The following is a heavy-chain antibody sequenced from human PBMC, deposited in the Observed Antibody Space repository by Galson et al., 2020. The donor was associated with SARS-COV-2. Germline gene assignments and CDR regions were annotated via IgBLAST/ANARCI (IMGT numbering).Heavy chain of an antibody. CDR1: GFTFSNYA. CDR2: ISYDGSNK. CDR3: ARAVSGSYSPEDFQY. D-gene: IGHD1-26*01. J-gene: IGHJ1*01. Sequence: TGGSLRLSCAASGFTFSNYAMHWVRQAPGKGLEWVAVISYDGSNKYYADSVKGRFTISRDNSKNTLYLQMNSLRGEDTAVYYCARAVSGSYSPEDFQYWGQGTLVTVSS. V-gene: IGHV3-30-3*01.